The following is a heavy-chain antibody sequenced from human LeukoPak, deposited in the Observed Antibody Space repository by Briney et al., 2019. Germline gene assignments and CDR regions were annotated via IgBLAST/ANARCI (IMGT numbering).Heavy chain of an antibody. CDR2: ISASGGRP. CDR1: GFTLSSHA. Sequence: GRYLRPSCAASGFTLSSHAMSWARQATGKGRGWGADISASGGRPHYADSVKGGYTLSKDNSKNTLSLQMNSLRAEDTDVYNYAKDPSYYCDSSGNDCWGQGTLVTVSA. D-gene: IGHD3-22*01. CDR3: AKDPSYYCDSSGNDC. V-gene: IGHV3-23*01. J-gene: IGHJ4*02.